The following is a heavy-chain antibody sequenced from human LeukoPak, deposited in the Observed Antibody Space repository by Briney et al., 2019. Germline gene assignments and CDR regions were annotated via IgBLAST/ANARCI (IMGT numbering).Heavy chain of an antibody. CDR1: GYTFTDYY. CDR2: INPNSGGT. D-gene: IGHD6-13*01. V-gene: IGHV1-2*02. J-gene: IGHJ6*02. CDR3: ARVRIGQQLDKYYYYAMDV. Sequence: GASVKVSCKASGYTFTDYYMHWVRQAPGQGLEWMGWINPNSGGTNYAQKSQGGVTMTTDTSISTAYMEVSRLRSDDTAVYYCARVRIGQQLDKYYYYAMDVWGQGTTVTVSS.